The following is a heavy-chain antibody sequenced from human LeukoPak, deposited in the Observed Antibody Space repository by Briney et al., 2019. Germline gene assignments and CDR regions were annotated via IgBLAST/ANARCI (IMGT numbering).Heavy chain of an antibody. D-gene: IGHD3-22*01. CDR2: IIPIFGTA. CDR1: GGTFSSYA. V-gene: IGHV1-69*05. J-gene: IGHJ4*02. CDR3: ARDGKYYYDSSGYSSIDC. Sequence: SVKVSCKASGGTFSSYAISWVRQAPGQGLEWRGRIIPIFGTANYAQKCQGRVTITTDESTSTAYMELSSLRSEDTAVYYCARDGKYYYDSSGYSSIDCWGQGTLVTASS.